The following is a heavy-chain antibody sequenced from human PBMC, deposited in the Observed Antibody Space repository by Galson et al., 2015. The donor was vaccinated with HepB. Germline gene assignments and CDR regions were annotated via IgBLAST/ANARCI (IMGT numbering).Heavy chain of an antibody. J-gene: IGHJ3*01. D-gene: IGHD5-12*01. CDR3: AVRVGGYG. CDR2: ISYDGSNK. CDR1: GFTFSSYG. Sequence: SLRLSCTASGFTFSSYGMHWVRQAPGKGLEWVAVISYDGSNKYYADSVKGRFTISRDNSKNTLYLQMNSLRAEDTAVYYCAVRVGGYGWGQGTMVTVSS. V-gene: IGHV3-30*03.